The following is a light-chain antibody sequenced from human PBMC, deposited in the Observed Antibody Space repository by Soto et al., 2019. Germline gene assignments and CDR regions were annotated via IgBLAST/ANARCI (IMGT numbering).Light chain of an antibody. Sequence: QSALTQPASVSGSPGQSITISCTGSSSDVGGYRYVSWYQHHPGKAPKLMIYEVTYRPSGVSNRFSGSKSGNTASLTISGLQAEDEADYYCSSYTSNSTLNVIFGGGTKLTVL. CDR1: SSDVGGYRY. CDR2: EVT. CDR3: SSYTSNSTLNVI. V-gene: IGLV2-14*01. J-gene: IGLJ2*01.